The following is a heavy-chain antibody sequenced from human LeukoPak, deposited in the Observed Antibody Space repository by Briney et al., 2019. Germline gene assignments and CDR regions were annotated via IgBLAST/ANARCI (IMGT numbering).Heavy chain of an antibody. Sequence: GASVKVSCKASEYTFTGYYIHWVRQAPGQGLEWMGWINPNSGGTNYAQKFQGRVTMTRDTSISTAYMELSRLRFDDTAVYYCARIAAALNWFDPWGQGTLVTVSS. CDR2: INPNSGGT. J-gene: IGHJ5*02. CDR1: EYTFTGYY. CDR3: ARIAAALNWFDP. D-gene: IGHD6-13*01. V-gene: IGHV1-2*02.